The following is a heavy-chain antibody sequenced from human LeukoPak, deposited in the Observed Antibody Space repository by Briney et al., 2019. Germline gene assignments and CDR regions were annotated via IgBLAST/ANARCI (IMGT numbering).Heavy chain of an antibody. J-gene: IGHJ4*02. CDR1: GYRFTTDY. D-gene: IGHD6-19*01. V-gene: IGHV5-51*01. CDR3: ARQQTQWLVDY. CDR2: IYPDDSET. Sequence: GESLKISCKASGYRFTTDYIGWVRQMPGKGLEWMGIIYPDDSETNYSPSFQGQVSMSVDKSITTAYLQWSSLKASDTAIYYCARQQTQWLVDYWGQGTLVTVSS.